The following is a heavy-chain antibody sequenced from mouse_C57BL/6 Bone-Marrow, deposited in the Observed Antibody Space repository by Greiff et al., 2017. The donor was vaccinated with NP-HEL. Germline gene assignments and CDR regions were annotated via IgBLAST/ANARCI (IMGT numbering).Heavy chain of an antibody. CDR1: GYTFTSYW. Sequence: QVHVKQPGAELVKPGASVKVSCKASGYTFTSYWMHWVKQRPGQGLEWIGRIHPSDSDTNYNQKFKGKATLTVDKSSSTAYMQLSSLTSEDSAVYYCAIGDGSSYDYFDYWGQGTTLTVSS. D-gene: IGHD1-1*01. CDR3: AIGDGSSYDYFDY. V-gene: IGHV1-74*01. CDR2: IHPSDSDT. J-gene: IGHJ2*01.